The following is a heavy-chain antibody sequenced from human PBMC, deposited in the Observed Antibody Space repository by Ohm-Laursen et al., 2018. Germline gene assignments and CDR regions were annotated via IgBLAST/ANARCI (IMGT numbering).Heavy chain of an antibody. CDR3: ARGLGQWLVLWYFDY. J-gene: IGHJ4*02. CDR2: ISAYNGNT. D-gene: IGHD6-19*01. CDR1: GYTFTSYG. V-gene: IGHV1-18*01. Sequence: ASVKVSCKASGYTFTSYGISWVRQAPGQGLEWMGWISAYNGNTNYAQKLQGRVTMTTDTSTSTAYMELRSLRSDDTAVYYCARGLGQWLVLWYFDYWGQGTLVTVSS.